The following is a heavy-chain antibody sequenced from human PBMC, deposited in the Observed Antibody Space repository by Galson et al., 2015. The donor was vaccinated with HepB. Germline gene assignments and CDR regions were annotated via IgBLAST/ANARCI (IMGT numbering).Heavy chain of an antibody. V-gene: IGHV3-13*01. Sequence: SLRLSCAASGFTFSSYDMHWVRPGTGKGLEWVSAINTVGDTFYEDSVKGRFTISRENAKNSLYLHMSSLTAGDTAIFYCARALPGTGWNYIDVGGKGTTVIVSS. J-gene: IGHJ6*03. CDR1: GFTFSSYD. CDR3: ARALPGTGWNYIDV. CDR2: INTVGDT. D-gene: IGHD6-19*01.